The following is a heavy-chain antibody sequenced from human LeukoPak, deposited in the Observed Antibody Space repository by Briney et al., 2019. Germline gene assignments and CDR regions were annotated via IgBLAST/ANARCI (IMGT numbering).Heavy chain of an antibody. CDR3: AKADEMNMDY. D-gene: IGHD2/OR15-2a*01. J-gene: IGHJ4*02. V-gene: IGHV3-33*06. CDR2: IWYDRSIT. CDR1: GFTFSRYG. Sequence: GGSLRLSCAASGFTFSRYGMHWVRQAPGKGLEWVAVIWYDRSITYYADSVMGRFTISKDNSRNMLYLQMNSLRAEDTAVYYCAKADEMNMDYWGQGTLVTVSS.